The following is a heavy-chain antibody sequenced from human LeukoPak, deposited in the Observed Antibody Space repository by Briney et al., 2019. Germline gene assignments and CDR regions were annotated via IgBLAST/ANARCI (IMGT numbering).Heavy chain of an antibody. CDR1: GGSISSYY. CDR3: ARASSGWYPTFDP. Sequence: PSETLSLTCTVSGGSISSYYWSWIRQPPGKGLEWIGYIYYSGSTNYNPSLKSRVTISVDTSKNQFSLKLSSVTAADTAAYYCARASSGWYPTFDPWGQGTLVTVSS. J-gene: IGHJ5*02. CDR2: IYYSGST. V-gene: IGHV4-59*01. D-gene: IGHD6-19*01.